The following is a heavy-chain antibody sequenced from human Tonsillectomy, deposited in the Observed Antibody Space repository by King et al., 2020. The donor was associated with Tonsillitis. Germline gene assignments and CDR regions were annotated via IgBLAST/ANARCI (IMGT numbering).Heavy chain of an antibody. D-gene: IGHD2-21*02. CDR1: GFSLNTSGMC. J-gene: IGHJ4*02. Sequence: HVTLKESGPALVKPTQTLTLTCTFSGFSLNTSGMCVTWIRQPPGKALEWLARIDWDDDKYYITSLKTRLTVSKDTSKNQVVLIMTNMDPVDTATYYCARLMDDDCYNNKPDDYWGQGTLVTVSS. V-gene: IGHV2-70*15. CDR3: ARLMDDDCYNNKPDDY. CDR2: IDWDDDK.